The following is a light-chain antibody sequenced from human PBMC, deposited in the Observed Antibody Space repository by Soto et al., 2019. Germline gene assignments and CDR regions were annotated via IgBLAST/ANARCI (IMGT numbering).Light chain of an antibody. V-gene: IGLV2-14*01. Sequence: QSALTQPASVSGSPGQSITISCTGASSDVGGFNYVSWYQQHPGKAPQLMIYDVSYRPSGVSNRFSGSKSGNTASLTISGPQAEDEADYYCSSYTSSSTPCVFGTGTKLTVL. J-gene: IGLJ1*01. CDR2: DVS. CDR3: SSYTSSSTPCV. CDR1: SSDVGGFNY.